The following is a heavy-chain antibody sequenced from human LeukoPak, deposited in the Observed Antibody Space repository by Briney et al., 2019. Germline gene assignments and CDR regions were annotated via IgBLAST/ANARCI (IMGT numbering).Heavy chain of an antibody. CDR2: IGSPTET. CDR1: GFTFHICA. J-gene: IGHJ4*02. D-gene: IGHD1-7*01. Sequence: PGGSLRLSCAASGFTFHICAMSWVRQAPGKGLEWVASIGSPTETYYADPVKGRFTVCRDNSQNTLYLQLNSLRAEDSAVYYGAKDATPWNSVWDYFASWGQGTRVTASS. V-gene: IGHV3-23*01. CDR3: AKDATPWNSVWDYFAS.